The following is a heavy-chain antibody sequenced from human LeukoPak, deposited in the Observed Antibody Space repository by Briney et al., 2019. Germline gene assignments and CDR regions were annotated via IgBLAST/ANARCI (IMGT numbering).Heavy chain of an antibody. CDR1: GYTFTSYD. Sequence: ASAKVSCKASGYTFTSYDINWVRQATGQGLEWMGWMNPNSGNTGYAQKFQGRVTMTRNTSISTAYMELSSLRSEDTVVYYCARAVTDSSGYYYWFDPWGQGTLVTVSS. V-gene: IGHV1-8*01. CDR2: MNPNSGNT. D-gene: IGHD3-22*01. J-gene: IGHJ5*02. CDR3: ARAVTDSSGYYYWFDP.